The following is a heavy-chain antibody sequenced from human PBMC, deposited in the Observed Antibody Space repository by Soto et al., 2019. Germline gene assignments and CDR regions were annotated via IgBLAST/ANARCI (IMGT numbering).Heavy chain of an antibody. V-gene: IGHV3-66*01. Sequence: TGGSLRLSCAASGFTVSSNYMIWVRQAPGKGLEWVSVIYSGGSTYYADSVKGRFTISRDNSKNTLYLQMNSLRAEDTAVYYCARVSPYCSGGSCYALDYWGQGTLVTVSS. D-gene: IGHD2-15*01. CDR3: ARVSPYCSGGSCYALDY. CDR2: IYSGGST. J-gene: IGHJ4*02. CDR1: GFTVSSNY.